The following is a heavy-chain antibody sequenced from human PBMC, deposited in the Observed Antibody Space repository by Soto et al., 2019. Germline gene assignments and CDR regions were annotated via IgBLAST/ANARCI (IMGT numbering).Heavy chain of an antibody. CDR1: GYTFTSYG. CDR3: ARDTRGAALLLGSFEY. V-gene: IGHV1-18*01. D-gene: IGHD6-6*01. J-gene: IGHJ4*02. Sequence: ASVKVSCKASGYTFTSYGISWVRQAPGQGLEWMGWISAYNGNTNYAQKLQGRVTMTTDTSTSTAYMELRSLRSDDTAVYYCARDTRGAALLLGSFEYWGQGTLVTVSS. CDR2: ISAYNGNT.